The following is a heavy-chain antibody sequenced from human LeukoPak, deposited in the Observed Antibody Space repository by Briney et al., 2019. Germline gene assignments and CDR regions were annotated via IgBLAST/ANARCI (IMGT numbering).Heavy chain of an antibody. V-gene: IGHV3-7*01. CDR2: IKQDGSEK. J-gene: IGHJ4*02. Sequence: GGSLRLSCAASGFTFSSYWMSWVRQAPGKGLEWVANIKQDGSEKYYVDSVKGRFTISRDNAKNSLYLQMNSLRAEDTAAYYCARDLRSGYDFWSGYYYYFDYWGQGTLVTVSS. D-gene: IGHD3-3*01. CDR3: ARDLRSGYDFWSGYYYYFDY. CDR1: GFTFSSYW.